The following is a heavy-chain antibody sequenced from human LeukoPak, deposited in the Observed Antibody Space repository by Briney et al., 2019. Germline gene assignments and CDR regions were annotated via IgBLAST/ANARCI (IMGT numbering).Heavy chain of an antibody. CDR2: IYDSGST. Sequence: SETLSLTCTVSGGSINSYYWSWIRQPPGKGLEWIGYIYDSGSTNYNPSLKSRVTTSVDTSKNQFSLKLSSVTAADTAVYYCACLTTADAFDIWGQGTMVTVSS. D-gene: IGHD3-22*01. J-gene: IGHJ3*02. CDR3: ACLTTADAFDI. V-gene: IGHV4-59*01. CDR1: GGSINSYY.